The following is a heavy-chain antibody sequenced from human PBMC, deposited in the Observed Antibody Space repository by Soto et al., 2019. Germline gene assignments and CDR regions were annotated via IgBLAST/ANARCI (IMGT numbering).Heavy chain of an antibody. CDR3: AKGATAAAQGNWFDP. CDR1: GFTFSSYA. J-gene: IGHJ5*02. Sequence: EVQLLESGGGLVQPGGSLRLSCAASGFTFSSYAMSWVRQAPGKGLEWVSAISGSGGSTYYADSVKGRFTISRXXSKXXXXXXXXXXXAEDTAVYYCAKGATAAAQGNWFDPWGQGTLVTVSS. D-gene: IGHD6-13*01. CDR2: ISGSGGST. V-gene: IGHV3-23*01.